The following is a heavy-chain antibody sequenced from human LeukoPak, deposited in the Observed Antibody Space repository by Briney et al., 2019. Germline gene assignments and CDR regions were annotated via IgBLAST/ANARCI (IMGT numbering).Heavy chain of an antibody. Sequence: SETLSLTCTVSGGSISSRNYYWGWIRQPPGKGLEWIGTIYYSGSTYYNPSLKSRVTISINTSKNQFSLKLSSVTAADTAVYYCARWEGNCSGGSCYRQFDPWGQGTLVTVSS. V-gene: IGHV4-39*07. D-gene: IGHD2-15*01. J-gene: IGHJ5*02. CDR3: ARWEGNCSGGSCYRQFDP. CDR2: IYYSGST. CDR1: GGSISSRNYY.